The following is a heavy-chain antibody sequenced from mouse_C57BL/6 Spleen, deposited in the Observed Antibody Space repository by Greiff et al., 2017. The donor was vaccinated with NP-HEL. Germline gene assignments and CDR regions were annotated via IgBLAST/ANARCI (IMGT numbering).Heavy chain of an antibody. D-gene: IGHD4-1*01. CDR2: IDPSDSET. J-gene: IGHJ3*01. V-gene: IGHV1-52*01. Sequence: VQLQQPGAELVRPGSSVKLSCKASGYTFTSYWMHWVKQRPIQGLEWIGNIDPSDSETHYNQKFKDKATLTVDKSSSTAYMQLSSLTSEDSAVYYCARGRTGTWFAYWGQGTLVTVSA. CDR3: ARGRTGTWFAY. CDR1: GYTFTSYW.